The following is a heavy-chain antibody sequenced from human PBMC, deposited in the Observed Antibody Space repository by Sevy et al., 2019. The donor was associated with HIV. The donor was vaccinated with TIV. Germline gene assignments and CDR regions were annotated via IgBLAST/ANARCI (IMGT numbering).Heavy chain of an antibody. CDR2: INHSGST. Sequence: SETLSLTCAVYGGSFSGYYWSWIRQPPGKGLEWIGEINHSGSTNYNPSLKSRVTISVDTSKIQFSLKLSSVTAADTAVYYCARALAAAGTGGWFDPWGQGTLVTVSS. CDR3: ARALAAAGTGGWFDP. J-gene: IGHJ5*02. D-gene: IGHD6-13*01. V-gene: IGHV4-34*01. CDR1: GGSFSGYY.